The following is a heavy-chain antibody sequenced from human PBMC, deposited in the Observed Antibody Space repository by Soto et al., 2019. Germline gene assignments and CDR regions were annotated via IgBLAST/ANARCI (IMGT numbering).Heavy chain of an antibody. J-gene: IGHJ4*02. V-gene: IGHV1-69*02. CDR3: ATNYGSGSAHFDY. Sequence: QVQLVQSGAEVKKPGSSVKVSCTASGGTFNFYSISWVRQAPGQGLEWVGRVIPMVGMSEYAQKFQARVTITADKSTSTAYMNLRSLRSEDTAVYYCATNYGSGSAHFDYWGQGNLVTVSS. CDR2: VIPMVGMS. D-gene: IGHD3-10*01. CDR1: GGTFNFYS.